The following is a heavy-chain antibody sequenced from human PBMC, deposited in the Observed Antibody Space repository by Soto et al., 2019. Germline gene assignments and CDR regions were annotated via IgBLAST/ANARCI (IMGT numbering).Heavy chain of an antibody. J-gene: IGHJ6*02. CDR3: AKHVTIFGVVTFYGMDV. V-gene: IGHV3-23*01. Sequence: GSLRLSCAASGFTFSSYAMSWVRQAPGKGLEWVSAISGSGGSTYYADSVKGRFTISRDNSRNTLYLQMNSLRAEDTAVYYCAKHVTIFGVVTFYGMDVWGQGTTVTVSS. CDR2: ISGSGGST. CDR1: GFTFSSYA. D-gene: IGHD3-3*01.